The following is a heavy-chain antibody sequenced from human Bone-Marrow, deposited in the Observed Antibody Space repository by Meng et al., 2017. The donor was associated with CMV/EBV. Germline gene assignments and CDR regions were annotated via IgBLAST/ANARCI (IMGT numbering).Heavy chain of an antibody. J-gene: IGHJ4*02. CDR2: IVVGSGNT. CDR1: GFTFTSSA. CDR3: ARGLEYSSSPENDY. Sequence: SVKVSCKASGFTFTSSAVQWVRQARGQRLEWIGWIVVGSGNTNYAQKFQGRVTMTRNTSISTAYMELSSLRSEDTAVYYCARGLEYSSSPENDYWGQGTLVTVSS. V-gene: IGHV1-58*01. D-gene: IGHD6-6*01.